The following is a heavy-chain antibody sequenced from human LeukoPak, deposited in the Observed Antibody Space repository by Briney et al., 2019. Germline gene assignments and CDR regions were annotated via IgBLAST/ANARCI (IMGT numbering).Heavy chain of an antibody. Sequence: SQTLSLTCAVSGGSISSGDYSWNWIRQPAGKGLEWIGRIYTSGSTNYNPSLKSRVTMSVDTSKNQFSLKLSSVTAADTAVYYCARDSGLMIPDYWGQGTLVTVSS. V-gene: IGHV4-61*02. CDR3: ARDSGLMIPDY. J-gene: IGHJ4*02. CDR1: GGSISSGDYS. D-gene: IGHD3-10*01. CDR2: IYTSGST.